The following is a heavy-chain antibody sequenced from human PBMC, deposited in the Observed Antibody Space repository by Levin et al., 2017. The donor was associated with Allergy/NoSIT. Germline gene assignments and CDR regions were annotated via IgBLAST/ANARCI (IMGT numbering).Heavy chain of an antibody. D-gene: IGHD6-19*01. CDR1: GFTFSSYW. Sequence: GESLKISCAASGFTFSSYWMHWVRQAPGKGLVWVSRMNRDGTSTYYADSVKGRFTISRDNAKNTLYLQMNSLRAEDTAVYYCTRELAVAGTWFDPWGQGTLVTVSS. CDR2: MNRDGTST. CDR3: TRELAVAGTWFDP. V-gene: IGHV3-74*01. J-gene: IGHJ5*02.